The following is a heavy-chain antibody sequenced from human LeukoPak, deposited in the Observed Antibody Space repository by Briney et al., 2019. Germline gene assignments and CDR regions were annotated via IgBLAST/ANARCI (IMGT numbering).Heavy chain of an antibody. CDR1: GDSVSSDSAT. V-gene: IGHV6-1*01. Sequence: SQTLSLTFAISGDSVSSDSATWNWIRQSPSRGLEWLASTYYRSQWHNDYAFSVRSRITINPDTSKNQFSLQLNSVIPEDTAVYYCARGVGANSAADYWGQGTLVTVSS. CDR2: TYYRSQWHN. CDR3: ARGVGANSAADY. D-gene: IGHD1-26*01. J-gene: IGHJ4*02.